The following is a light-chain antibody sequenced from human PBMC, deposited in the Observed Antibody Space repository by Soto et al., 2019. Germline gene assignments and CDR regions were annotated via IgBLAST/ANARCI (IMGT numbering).Light chain of an antibody. V-gene: IGLV2-14*01. Sequence: QPVLTQPASVSGSPGQSIAISCTGSSSDVGIYNYVSWYQQHPGKVPKLIIYEVTNRPSGVSNRFSGSKSGNTASLTISGLQAEDGADYYCSSYTTSSTRVFGTGTKLTVL. CDR1: SSDVGIYNY. J-gene: IGLJ1*01. CDR2: EVT. CDR3: SSYTTSSTRV.